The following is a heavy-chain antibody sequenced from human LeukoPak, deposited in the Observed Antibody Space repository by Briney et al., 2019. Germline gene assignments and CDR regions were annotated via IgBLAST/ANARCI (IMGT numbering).Heavy chain of an antibody. CDR1: GGSISSGSYY. J-gene: IGHJ6*02. V-gene: IGHV4-61*02. CDR3: ARDRQAVLRFLEWSTDYYYYYGMDV. Sequence: SETLSLTCTVSGGSISSGSYYWSWIRQPAGKGLEWIGRIYTSGSTNYNPSLKSRVTISVDTSKDQFSLKLSSVTAADTAVYYCARDRQAVLRFLEWSTDYYYYYGMDVWGQGTTVTVSS. CDR2: IYTSGST. D-gene: IGHD3-3*01.